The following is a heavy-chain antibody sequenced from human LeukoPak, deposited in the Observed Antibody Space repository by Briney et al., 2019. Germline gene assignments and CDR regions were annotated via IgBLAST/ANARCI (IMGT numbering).Heavy chain of an antibody. J-gene: IGHJ4*02. CDR3: ARESVERRFDY. D-gene: IGHD5-24*01. CDR2: TQYRCELSF. Sequence: RXXXXLGRTQYRCELSFDYALSMKGRITVNPDTSKNQFSLQLSSVTPEDTAVYYCARESVERRFDYWGQGILVTVSS. V-gene: IGHV6-1*01.